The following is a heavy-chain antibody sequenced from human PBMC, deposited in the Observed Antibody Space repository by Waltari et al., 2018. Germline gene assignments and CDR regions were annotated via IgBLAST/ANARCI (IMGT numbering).Heavy chain of an antibody. V-gene: IGHV3-23*04. Sequence: EVQLVESGGGLVQPGGSLKLSCGVSGFRFSKYALRWVRQAPGKGMEWISGISGAGENSYYADSVKGRFTISRDNSKNILFLQMNSLRAEDTAVYCCAKDQGYAGKDGDLRHWGQGSLVSVSS. D-gene: IGHD2-2*01. CDR2: ISGAGENS. J-gene: IGHJ1*01. CDR3: AKDQGYAGKDGDLRH. CDR1: GFRFSKYA.